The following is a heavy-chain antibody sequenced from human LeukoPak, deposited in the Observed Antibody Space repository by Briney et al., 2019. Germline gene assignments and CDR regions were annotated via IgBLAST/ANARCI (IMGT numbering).Heavy chain of an antibody. V-gene: IGHV4-59*01. D-gene: IGHD5-12*01. CDR1: GGSISPSF. CDR3: TRGAGWLRDD. CDR2: IHNDGST. Sequence: SETLSLTCTVSGGSISPSFWSWIRQPPEKGLEWIGYIHNDGSTKYNPSLKGRVTISEDTSNNQFSLRLNSVTAQDTAVYFCTRGAGWLRDDGGQGPLVTVSS. J-gene: IGHJ4*02.